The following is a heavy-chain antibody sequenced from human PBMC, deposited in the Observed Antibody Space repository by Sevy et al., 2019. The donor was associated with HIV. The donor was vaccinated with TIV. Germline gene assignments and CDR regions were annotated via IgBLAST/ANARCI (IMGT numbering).Heavy chain of an antibody. Sequence: GGSLRLSCAASGFTFSNAWMSWVRQAPGKGLEWVGRIKSRTDGGTTDYAAPVKGRFTISKDDATNTLYLQMNSLKTDDTAVYYCINHHYYDSWSGYYENFDYWGQGTLVTVSS. V-gene: IGHV3-15*01. D-gene: IGHD3-3*01. CDR3: INHHYYDSWSGYYENFDY. CDR1: GFTFSNAW. J-gene: IGHJ4*02. CDR2: IKSRTDGGTT.